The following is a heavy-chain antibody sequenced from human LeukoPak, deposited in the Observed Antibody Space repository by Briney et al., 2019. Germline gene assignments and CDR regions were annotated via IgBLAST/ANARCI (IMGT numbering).Heavy chain of an antibody. Sequence: GGSLRLSCAASGLTVSRNYMSGVRQAPGKGLEWVSGINSGGSTSYTDSVKGRFTISRDNSKNTLYLQMNSLRAEDTAVYYCARTGGYRFDPWGQGTLVTVSS. CDR2: INSGGST. J-gene: IGHJ5*02. CDR1: GLTVSRNY. CDR3: ARTGGYRFDP. D-gene: IGHD6-13*01. V-gene: IGHV3-53*01.